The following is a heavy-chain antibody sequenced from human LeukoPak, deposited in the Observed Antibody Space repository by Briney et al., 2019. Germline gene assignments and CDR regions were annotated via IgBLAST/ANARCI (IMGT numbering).Heavy chain of an antibody. Sequence: PGGSLRLSRAASGFTFSSYAMSWVRQAPGKGLEWVPAISGSGGSTYYADSVKGRFTISRENSKNTPYLQMNSLRAEDTAVYYCAKDQARLAVAGHDAFDIWGQGTMVTVSS. CDR2: ISGSGGST. D-gene: IGHD6-19*01. V-gene: IGHV3-23*01. CDR1: GFTFSSYA. J-gene: IGHJ3*02. CDR3: AKDQARLAVAGHDAFDI.